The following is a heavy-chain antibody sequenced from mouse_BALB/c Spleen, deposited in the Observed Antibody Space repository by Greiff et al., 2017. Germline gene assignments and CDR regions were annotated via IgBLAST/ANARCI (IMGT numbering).Heavy chain of an antibody. CDR1: GYTFTSYW. V-gene: IGHV1-5*01. D-gene: IGHD1-1*01. Sequence: VQLQQSGTVLARPGASVKMSCKASGYTFTSYWMHWVKQRPGQGLEWIGAIYPGNSDTSYNQKFKGKAKLTAVTSTSTAYMELSSLTNEDSAVYYCTRNYYYGSSREAWFAYWGQGTLVTVSA. J-gene: IGHJ3*01. CDR2: IYPGNSDT. CDR3: TRNYYYGSSREAWFAY.